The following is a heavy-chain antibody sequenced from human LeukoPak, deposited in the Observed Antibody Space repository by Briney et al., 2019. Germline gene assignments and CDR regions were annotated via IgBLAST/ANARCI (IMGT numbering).Heavy chain of an antibody. D-gene: IGHD3-10*01. Sequence: GGSLRLSCAASGFPFSSAWMNWVRQAPGKGLEWVGRSKSKTDGGTIDYAAPVKGRFTISRDDSKNTLFLQMNSLKTEDTAVYYCATERRFGEFFDYWGQGTLVSVSS. CDR3: ATERRFGEFFDY. CDR1: GFPFSSAW. CDR2: SKSKTDGGTI. V-gene: IGHV3-15*01. J-gene: IGHJ4*02.